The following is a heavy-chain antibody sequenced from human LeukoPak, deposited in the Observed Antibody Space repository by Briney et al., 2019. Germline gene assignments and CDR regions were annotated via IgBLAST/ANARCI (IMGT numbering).Heavy chain of an antibody. CDR3: ASRTMVQGVIEVDY. CDR1: GGSFSGYY. D-gene: IGHD3-10*01. CDR2: INHSGST. J-gene: IGHJ4*02. Sequence: PSETLSLTCAVYGGSFSGYYWSWIRQPPGKGLEWIGEINHSGSTNYNPSLKSRVTISVDTSKNQLPVKLSSVTAADTAVYYCASRTMVQGVIEVDYWGQGTLVTVSS. V-gene: IGHV4-34*01.